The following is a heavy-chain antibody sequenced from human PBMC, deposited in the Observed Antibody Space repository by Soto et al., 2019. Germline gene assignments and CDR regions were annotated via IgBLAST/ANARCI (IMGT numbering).Heavy chain of an antibody. CDR3: AKPAEGELSSTPWYFDY. CDR1: GFTFSSYA. CDR2: ISGSGGST. D-gene: IGHD3-16*02. J-gene: IGHJ4*02. V-gene: IGHV3-23*01. Sequence: GGSLRLSCAASGFTFSSYAMSWVRQAPGKGLEWVSAISGSGGSTYYADSVKGRFTISRDNSKNTLYLQMNSLRAEDTAVYYCAKPAEGELSSTPWYFDYWGQGTLVTVSS.